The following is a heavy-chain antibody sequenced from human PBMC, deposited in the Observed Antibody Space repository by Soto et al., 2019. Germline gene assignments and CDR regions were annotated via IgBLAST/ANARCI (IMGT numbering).Heavy chain of an antibody. J-gene: IGHJ6*01. CDR1: GFTFSSYG. D-gene: IGHD6-6*01. CDR2: ISYDGSNK. V-gene: IGHV3-30*18. CDR3: EKDRPYYYGMAV. Sequence: PGGSLRLSCAASGFTFSSYGMHWVRQAPGKGLEWVAVISYDGSNKYYADSVKGRFTISGYNSKNTLYLQMNSLRAEDTAVYYCEKDRPYYYGMAVWGQGTPVTLSS.